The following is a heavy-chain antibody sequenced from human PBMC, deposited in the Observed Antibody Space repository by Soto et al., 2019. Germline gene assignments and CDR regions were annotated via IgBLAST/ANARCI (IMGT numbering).Heavy chain of an antibody. CDR3: AREKDYYFNAMDV. V-gene: IGHV4-4*07. J-gene: IGHJ6*02. Sequence: SETLSLTCTVSGGSINSHYWTWIRQPAGKGLEWIGRIYSTGSTNYNPSLERGVTMTVDTSKNQFSQKLRSVTAADTAVYFCAREKDYYFNAMDVWGQGTTVTVSS. CDR2: IYSTGST. CDR1: GGSINSHY.